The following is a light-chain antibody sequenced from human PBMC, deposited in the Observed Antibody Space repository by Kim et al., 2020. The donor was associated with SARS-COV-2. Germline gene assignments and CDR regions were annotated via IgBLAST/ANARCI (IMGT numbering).Light chain of an antibody. CDR3: QQYYSAPLT. Sequence: DIVMTQSPDSLAVSLGERATINCKSSQSVLYSSNNMNYLAWYQQKPGQHPKLLIYWASTRESGVPGRFSGSGSGTDFTLTISSLQAEDVAVYYCQQYYSAPLTFGGGTKVEIK. CDR1: QSVLYSSNNMNY. J-gene: IGKJ4*01. CDR2: WAS. V-gene: IGKV4-1*01.